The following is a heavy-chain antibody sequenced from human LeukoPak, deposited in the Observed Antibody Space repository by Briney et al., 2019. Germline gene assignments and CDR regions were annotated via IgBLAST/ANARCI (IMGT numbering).Heavy chain of an antibody. J-gene: IGHJ4*02. CDR3: ARTGSRYSGSNFRDF. D-gene: IGHD1-26*01. CDR1: AFSVSNNY. Sequence: PGGSLRLSCAAPAFSVSNNYMTWVRQAPGKGLEWVSVIYSTGTTNYADSVKGRFTVSRDNSKNTLYLQMNSLRVEDTAVYYCARTGSRYSGSNFRDFWGQGALVTVSS. CDR2: IYSTGTT. V-gene: IGHV3-53*01.